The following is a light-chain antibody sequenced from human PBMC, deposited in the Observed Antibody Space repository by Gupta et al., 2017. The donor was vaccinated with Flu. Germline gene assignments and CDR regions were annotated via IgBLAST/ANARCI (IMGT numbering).Light chain of an antibody. CDR1: QSVRSQF. J-gene: IGKJ1*01. Sequence: GTRPWPPGDSAAPSCGSSQSVRSQFLAWFQQRPGQAPRLLIYGASNRATGIPDRFSGSGSGTDFALTISGQEPEDFAVYYCQQNGSSPMTFGLGTTVEI. CDR2: GAS. CDR3: QQNGSSPMT. V-gene: IGKV3-20*01.